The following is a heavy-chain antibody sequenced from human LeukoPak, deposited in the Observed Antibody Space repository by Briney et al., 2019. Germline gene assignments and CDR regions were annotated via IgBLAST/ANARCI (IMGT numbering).Heavy chain of an antibody. V-gene: IGHV7-4-1*02. D-gene: IGHD2-15*01. J-gene: IGHJ4*02. CDR3: ARDLWGYRSGGSCYSGY. CDR1: GYTFTSYA. Sequence: VASVKVSCKASGYTFTSYAMNWVRQAPGQGLEWMGWINTNTGNPTYAQGFTGRFVFSLDTSVSTAYLQISSLKAEDTAVYYCARDLWGYRSGGSCYSGYWGQGTLVTVSS. CDR2: INTNTGNP.